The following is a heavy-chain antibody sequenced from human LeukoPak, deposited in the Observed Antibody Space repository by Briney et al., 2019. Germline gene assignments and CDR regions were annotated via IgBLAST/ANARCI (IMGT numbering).Heavy chain of an antibody. CDR3: AKMQLKAGESDY. Sequence: PGGSLRLSCAASGFTFSSYGMHWVRQAPGKGLEWVAFIRYDGSNKYYADSVKGRFTISRDNSKNTLYLQMNSLRSEDTAVYYCAKMQLKAGESDYWGQGTLVTVSS. CDR2: IRYDGSNK. D-gene: IGHD3-10*01. J-gene: IGHJ4*02. CDR1: GFTFSSYG. V-gene: IGHV3-30*02.